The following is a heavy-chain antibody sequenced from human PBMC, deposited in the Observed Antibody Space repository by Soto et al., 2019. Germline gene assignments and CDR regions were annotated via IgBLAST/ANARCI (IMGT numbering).Heavy chain of an antibody. J-gene: IGHJ6*02. CDR3: ARDASSYYGMDV. Sequence: ASVKVSCNASGYTFTGYYMHWVRQAPGQGLEWMGWINPNSGGTNYAQKFQGWVTMTRDTSISTAYMELSRLRSDDTAVYYCARDASSYYGMDVWGQGTTVTVSS. CDR2: INPNSGGT. V-gene: IGHV1-2*04. CDR1: GYTFTGYY.